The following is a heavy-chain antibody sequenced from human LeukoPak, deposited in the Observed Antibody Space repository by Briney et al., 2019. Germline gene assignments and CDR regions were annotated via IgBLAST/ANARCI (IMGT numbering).Heavy chain of an antibody. CDR3: ARPLDYYYYGVDV. V-gene: IGHV5-51*01. CDR2: IYVDDSET. CDR1: GYSFSSNW. Sequence: GESLKISCKGSGYSFSSNWIGWVRQMPGKGLEWMGIIYVDDSETRYSPSFQGQVTISADKSISTVYPQWSSLRASDTAMYYCARPLDYYYYGVDVWGQGTSVTVSS. J-gene: IGHJ6*02.